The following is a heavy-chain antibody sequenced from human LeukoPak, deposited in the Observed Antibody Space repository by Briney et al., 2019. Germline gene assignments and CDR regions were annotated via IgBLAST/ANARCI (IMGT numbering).Heavy chain of an antibody. J-gene: IGHJ4*02. CDR2: ITATGRTT. Sequence: GGSPRLSCAASGFTFSSYAMSWVRQAPGKGLEWGSAITATGRTTHYADSVKGRFTISRDNSMNTLYLQLNSLRVEHTAVYYCAKESYGSNFEYWGQGTLVIVSS. D-gene: IGHD5-18*01. CDR3: AKESYGSNFEY. CDR1: GFTFSSYA. V-gene: IGHV3-23*01.